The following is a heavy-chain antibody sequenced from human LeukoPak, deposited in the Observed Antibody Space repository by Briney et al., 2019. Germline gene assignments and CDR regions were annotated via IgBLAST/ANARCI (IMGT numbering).Heavy chain of an antibody. D-gene: IGHD2-2*01. Sequence: PGGSLRLSCAASGFTFSSYAMSWVRQAPGKGLEWVSAISGSGGSTYYADSVKGRFTISRDNSKNTLYLQMNSLRAEDTAVYYCAKAPTGKTVVPEAIQHWGQGTLVTVSS. J-gene: IGHJ1*01. CDR3: AKAPTGKTVVPEAIQH. V-gene: IGHV3-23*01. CDR1: GFTFSSYA. CDR2: ISGSGGST.